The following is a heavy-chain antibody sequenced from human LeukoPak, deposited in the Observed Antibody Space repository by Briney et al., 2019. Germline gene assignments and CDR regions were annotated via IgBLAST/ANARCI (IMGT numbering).Heavy chain of an antibody. V-gene: IGHV3-30*02. CDR3: AKGQQGGTTMRLFDY. J-gene: IGHJ4*02. CDR1: GFSFSSYG. CDR2: IRFDGSNE. Sequence: GGSLRLSCAASGFSFSSYGMHWVRQAPGKGLEWVAFIRFDGSNEYNADSVKGRFIISRDNSKNTLHLQMNSLRAEDTAVYYCAKGQQGGTTMRLFDYWGQGTLVTVSS. D-gene: IGHD1-1*01.